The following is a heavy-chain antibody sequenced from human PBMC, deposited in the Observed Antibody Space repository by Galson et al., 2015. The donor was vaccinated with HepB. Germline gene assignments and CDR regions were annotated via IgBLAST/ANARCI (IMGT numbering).Heavy chain of an antibody. Sequence: SLRLSCAASGFTFSSYAMHWVRQAPGKGLEWVAVISYDGSNKYYADSVKGRFTISRDNSKNTLYLQMNSLRAEDTAVYYCARDRSSSWYNRFDYWGQGTLVTVSS. D-gene: IGHD6-13*01. CDR1: GFTFSSYA. V-gene: IGHV3-30*04. J-gene: IGHJ4*02. CDR2: ISYDGSNK. CDR3: ARDRSSSWYNRFDY.